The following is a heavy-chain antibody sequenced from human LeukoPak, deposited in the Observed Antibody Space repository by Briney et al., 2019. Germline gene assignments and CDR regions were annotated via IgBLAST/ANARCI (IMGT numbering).Heavy chain of an antibody. D-gene: IGHD3-22*01. Sequence: GGSLRLSCAASGFTFSSYARSWVRQAPGKGLEWVSAISGSGGSTYYADSVKGRFTISRDNSKNTLYLQMNSLRAEDTAVYYCAKSGYYYDSSGYYFDYWGQGTLVTVSS. CDR2: ISGSGGST. J-gene: IGHJ4*02. V-gene: IGHV3-23*01. CDR1: GFTFSSYA. CDR3: AKSGYYYDSSGYYFDY.